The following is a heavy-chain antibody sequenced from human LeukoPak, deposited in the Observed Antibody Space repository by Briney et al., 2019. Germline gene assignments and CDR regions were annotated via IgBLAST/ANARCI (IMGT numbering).Heavy chain of an antibody. Sequence: GGSLRLSCAGSGFTVSRSYMNWVRQAPGKGLEWVSAISGSGGSTYYADSVKGRFTISRDNSKNTLYLQMNSLRAEDTAVYYCAKDQVTMVRGVILQYYYYGMDVWGQGTTVTVSS. CDR1: GFTVSRSY. V-gene: IGHV3-23*01. D-gene: IGHD3-10*01. J-gene: IGHJ6*02. CDR2: ISGSGGST. CDR3: AKDQVTMVRGVILQYYYYGMDV.